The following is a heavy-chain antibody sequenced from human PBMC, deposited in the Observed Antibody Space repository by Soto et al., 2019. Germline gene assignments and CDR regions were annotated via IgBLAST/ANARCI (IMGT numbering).Heavy chain of an antibody. Sequence: ASLKVSCKASGYTFTSYYMHWVRQAPGQGLEWMGLINPSGGSTSYAQKFQGRVTMTRDTSTSTVYMELSSLRAEDTAVYYCAKDRISSIVAAGAPYDYHRYGMDVWGQGTTVTVSS. CDR1: GYTFTSYY. V-gene: IGHV1-46*01. CDR3: AKDRISSIVAAGAPYDYHRYGMDV. J-gene: IGHJ6*02. D-gene: IGHD6-13*01. CDR2: INPSGGST.